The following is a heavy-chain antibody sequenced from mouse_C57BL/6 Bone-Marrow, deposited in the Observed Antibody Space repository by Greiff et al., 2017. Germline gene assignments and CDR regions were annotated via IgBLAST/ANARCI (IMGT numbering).Heavy chain of an antibody. J-gene: IGHJ4*01. V-gene: IGHV10-1*01. Sequence: EVKLMESGGGLVQPKGSLKLSCAASGFSFNTYAMNWVRQAPGKGLEWVARIRSKSNNYATYYADSVKDRITISRDDSESMLYLQMNNLKTEDTAMYYCVREGAMDYWGQGTSVTVSS. CDR3: VREGAMDY. CDR2: IRSKSNNYAT. CDR1: GFSFNTYA.